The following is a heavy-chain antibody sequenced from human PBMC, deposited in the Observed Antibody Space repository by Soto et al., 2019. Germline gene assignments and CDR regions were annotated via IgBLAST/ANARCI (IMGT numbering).Heavy chain of an antibody. CDR2: LSGSGGST. J-gene: IGHJ5*02. Sequence: EVQLLESGGGLVQPGGSLRLSCAASGFTFSNYAMSWVRQAPGKGLEWVSTLSGSGGSTYYADSVKGRFTISRDNSKNTLYLQMNSLRAADTAVYYCAKDTVPVATPWFDPWGQGTLVTVSS. CDR1: GFTFSNYA. D-gene: IGHD2-2*01. V-gene: IGHV3-23*01. CDR3: AKDTVPVATPWFDP.